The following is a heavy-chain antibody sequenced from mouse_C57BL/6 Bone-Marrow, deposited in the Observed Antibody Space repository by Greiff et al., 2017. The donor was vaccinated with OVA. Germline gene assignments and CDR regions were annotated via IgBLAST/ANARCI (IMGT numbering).Heavy chain of an antibody. CDR3: ARYSLYYDYDGYYFDY. J-gene: IGHJ2*01. CDR2: ISGGGGNT. Sequence: EVQLVESGGGLVKPGGSLKLSCAASGFTFSSYTMSWVRQTPEKRLEWVATISGGGGNTYYPDSVKGRFTISRDNAKNTLYLQMSSLRSEDTALYYCARYSLYYDYDGYYFDYWGQGTTLTVSS. V-gene: IGHV5-9*01. D-gene: IGHD2-4*01. CDR1: GFTFSSYT.